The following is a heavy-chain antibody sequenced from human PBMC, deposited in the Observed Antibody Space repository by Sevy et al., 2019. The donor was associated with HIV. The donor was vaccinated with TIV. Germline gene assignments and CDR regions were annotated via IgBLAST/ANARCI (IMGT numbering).Heavy chain of an antibody. CDR2: ISGSGGST. D-gene: IGHD6-13*01. Sequence: GGSLRLSCAASGFTFSSYAMSWVRQAPGKGLEWVSAISGSGGSTYYADSVTGRFTNSRDNSKNTLYLQMNSLRAEDTAVYYCAKHVQAGNYYYYGMDVWGQGTTVTVSS. V-gene: IGHV3-23*01. CDR1: GFTFSSYA. CDR3: AKHVQAGNYYYYGMDV. J-gene: IGHJ6*02.